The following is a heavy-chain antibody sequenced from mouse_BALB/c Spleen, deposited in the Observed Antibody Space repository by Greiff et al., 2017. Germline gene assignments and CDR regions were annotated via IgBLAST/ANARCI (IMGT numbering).Heavy chain of an antibody. J-gene: IGHJ3*01. CDR3: ATYYRYDPWFAY. CDR2: IDPSDSYT. V-gene: IGHV1-69*02. CDR1: GYTFTSYW. D-gene: IGHD2-14*01. Sequence: QVQLQQPGAELVKPGASVKLSCKASGYTFTSYWMHWVKQRPGQGLEWIGEIDPSDSYTNYNQKFKGKATLTVDKSSSTAYMQLSSLTSEDSAVYYCATYYRYDPWFAYWGQGTLVTVSA.